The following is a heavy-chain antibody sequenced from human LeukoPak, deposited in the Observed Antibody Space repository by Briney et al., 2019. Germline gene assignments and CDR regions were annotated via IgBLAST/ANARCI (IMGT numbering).Heavy chain of an antibody. D-gene: IGHD5-24*01. V-gene: IGHV4-59*08. CDR1: GGSISSYY. CDR2: IYYSGST. Sequence: SETLSLTCTVSGGSISSYYWSWIRQPPGKGLEWIGYIYYSGSTNYNPSLKSRVTISVDTSKNQFSLKLSSVTAADTAVYYCARLSVAERWLQFGYFVYWGQGTLVTVSS. CDR3: ARLSVAERWLQFGYFVY. J-gene: IGHJ4*02.